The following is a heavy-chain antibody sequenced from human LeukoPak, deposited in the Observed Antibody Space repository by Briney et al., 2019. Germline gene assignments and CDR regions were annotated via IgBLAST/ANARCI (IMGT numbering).Heavy chain of an antibody. J-gene: IGHJ4*02. CDR2: ISYDGSNK. Sequence: GGSLRLSCAASEFTFSSYAMHWVRQAAGKGLEWVAAISYDGSNKYYADSVKGRFTISRDNSKNTLYVQMNSLRAEDTAVYYCARRESGLGGYFGYWGQGTLVTVSS. D-gene: IGHD3-22*01. CDR3: ARRESGLGGYFGY. V-gene: IGHV3-30*04. CDR1: EFTFSSYA.